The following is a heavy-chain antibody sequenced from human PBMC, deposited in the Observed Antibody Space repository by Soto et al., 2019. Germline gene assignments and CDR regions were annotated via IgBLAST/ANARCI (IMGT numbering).Heavy chain of an antibody. CDR1: GFTFGNYA. D-gene: IGHD3-9*01. J-gene: IGHJ4*02. CDR2: ISYDGSKR. CDR3: AKGGGAPGYPIDY. V-gene: IGHV3-30*18. Sequence: QVQLGESGGGVVQPGKSLRLSCVGSGFTFGNYAMYWVRQAPGKGLEWVAFISYDGSKRYLADSVKGQFTISRDNSRNTLDLQMDSLRAEDTAVYYGAKGGGAPGYPIDYWGQGTLVTVSS.